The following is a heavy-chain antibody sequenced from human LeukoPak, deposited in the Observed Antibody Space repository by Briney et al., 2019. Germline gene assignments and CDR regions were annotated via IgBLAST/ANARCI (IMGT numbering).Heavy chain of an antibody. CDR2: IHTSGGT. Sequence: SETLSLTCTVSGDSFGGYSRTWIRQPPGKGLEWIGYIHTSGGTNYNPSLKSRVTMSVDTSKNQFSLKLTSVTAADTAVYFCARQACYSPSGSWTGFDFWGQGTLASVSS. CDR1: GDSFGGYS. J-gene: IGHJ4*02. CDR3: ARQACYSPSGSWTGFDF. D-gene: IGHD3-10*01. V-gene: IGHV4-4*09.